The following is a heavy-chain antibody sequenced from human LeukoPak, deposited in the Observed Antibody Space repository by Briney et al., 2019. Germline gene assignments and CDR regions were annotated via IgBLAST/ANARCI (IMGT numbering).Heavy chain of an antibody. CDR3: ARDFDSEEWELLPGDY. J-gene: IGHJ4*02. CDR2: ISAYNGNT. Sequence: ATVKVSCKASGYTFTSYGISWVRQAPGQGLEWVGWISAYNGNTNYAQKLQGRVTMTTDTSTSTAYMELRSLRSDDTAVYYCARDFDSEEWELLPGDYWGQGTLVTVSS. D-gene: IGHD1-26*01. V-gene: IGHV1-18*01. CDR1: GYTFTSYG.